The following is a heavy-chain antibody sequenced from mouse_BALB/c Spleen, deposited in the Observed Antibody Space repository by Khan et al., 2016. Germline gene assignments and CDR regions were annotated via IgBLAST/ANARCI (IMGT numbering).Heavy chain of an antibody. CDR1: GYTFTDYA. V-gene: IGHV1S137*01. D-gene: IGHD1-3*01. Sequence: GQSQEAGAELVRPGVSVKISCKGSGYTFTDYAMHWVKQSHAKSLEWIGVISTYYGDTSYNQKFEGKATMTVDKSSSTAYMELARLTSEDSAIYYCAREGLNSDYAMDYWGQGTSVTVSS. CDR3: AREGLNSDYAMDY. CDR2: ISTYYGDT. J-gene: IGHJ4*01.